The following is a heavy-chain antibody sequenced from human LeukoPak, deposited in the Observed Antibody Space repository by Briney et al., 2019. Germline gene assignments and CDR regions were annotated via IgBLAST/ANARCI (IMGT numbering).Heavy chain of an antibody. CDR2: ISSSSSYI. Sequence: GGSLRLSCAASGFTFSSYSMNWVRQAPGKGLEWVSHISSSSSYIYYADSVKGRFTISRDNAKNSLYLQMNSLRAEDTAVYYCAKDIGYYGSGTYYIEYWGQGTLVTVSS. J-gene: IGHJ4*02. D-gene: IGHD3-10*01. V-gene: IGHV3-21*05. CDR1: GFTFSSYS. CDR3: AKDIGYYGSGTYYIEY.